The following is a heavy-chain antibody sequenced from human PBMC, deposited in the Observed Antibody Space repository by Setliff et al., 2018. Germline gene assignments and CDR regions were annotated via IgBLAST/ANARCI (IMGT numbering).Heavy chain of an antibody. V-gene: IGHV4-39*01. CDR3: ARSPSSGAYWNPRPFYSDY. CDR2: ISYGGST. D-gene: IGHD1-26*01. Sequence: SETLSLTCTVSGVSVSANHYWGWIRQPPGKGLEWIGSISYGGSTYYNPPLKRQVTISVDTSRNQFSLKLYSVTAADTALYYCARSPSSGAYWNPRPFYSDYWGQGTLVTVSS. CDR1: GVSVSANHY. J-gene: IGHJ4*02.